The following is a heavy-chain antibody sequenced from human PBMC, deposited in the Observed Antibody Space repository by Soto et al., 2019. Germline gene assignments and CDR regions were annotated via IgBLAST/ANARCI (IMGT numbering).Heavy chain of an antibody. CDR1: GFILSTCG. D-gene: IGHD4-17*01. CDR2: ISHDGNEK. Sequence: PGGSLRLSCAASGFILSTCGMHWVRQAPGKGLEWVAMISHDGNEKYYGDSVKGRFTISRDTSKNTLHLHMNSLRAEDTGMYYCARDYGPGNWYNGFYSWGQGTMVTVSS. J-gene: IGHJ5*01. V-gene: IGHV3-30*03. CDR3: ARDYGPGNWYNGFYS.